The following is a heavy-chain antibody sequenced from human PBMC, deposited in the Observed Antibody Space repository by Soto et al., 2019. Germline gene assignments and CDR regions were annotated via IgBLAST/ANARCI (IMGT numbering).Heavy chain of an antibody. CDR3: ARGKYPGSVDV. J-gene: IGHJ3*01. V-gene: IGHV3-11*01. CDR1: GFTFSDYY. Sequence: QTQLVESGGGLVRSGGSLKLSCVSSGFTFSDYYMHWMRQAPGKGLEWVSCISGPGSVLSYADSVKGRFTISRDNAKDSLFLQVNNLRAEDTALYYCARGKYPGSVDVWGQGTLVTVSS. CDR2: ISGPGSVL.